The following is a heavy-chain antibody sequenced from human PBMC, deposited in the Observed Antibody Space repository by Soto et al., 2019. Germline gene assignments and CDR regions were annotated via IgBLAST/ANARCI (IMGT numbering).Heavy chain of an antibody. D-gene: IGHD4-4*01. CDR2: IYTSGST. V-gene: IGHV4-4*07. Sequence: QVQLQESGPGLVKPSETLSLTCTVSGGSISSYYWSWIRQPAGKGLEWIGRIYTSGSTNYNPSLKSRVTMSVDTSKNQCSLKLSSVTAADTAVYYCARDKGYSNYGWFDPWGQGTLVTVSS. J-gene: IGHJ5*02. CDR3: ARDKGYSNYGWFDP. CDR1: GGSISSYY.